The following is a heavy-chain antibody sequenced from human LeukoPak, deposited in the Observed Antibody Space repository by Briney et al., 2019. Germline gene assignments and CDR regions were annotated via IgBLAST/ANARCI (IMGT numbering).Heavy chain of an antibody. V-gene: IGHV1-46*01. CDR1: GYSFTSYY. J-gene: IGHJ4*02. Sequence: ASVTVSCKASGYSFTSYYMHWVRQAPGQGLEWMGIINPSGGSTSYAQKFQGRVTMTRDTSTSTVYMELSSLRSEDTAVYYCARDSRGGDFWSGYYLFDYWGQGTLVTVSS. CDR2: INPSGGST. CDR3: ARDSRGGDFWSGYYLFDY. D-gene: IGHD3-3*01.